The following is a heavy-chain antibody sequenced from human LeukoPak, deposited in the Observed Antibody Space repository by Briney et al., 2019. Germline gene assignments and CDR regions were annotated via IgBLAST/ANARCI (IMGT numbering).Heavy chain of an antibody. D-gene: IGHD6-19*01. V-gene: IGHV4-34*01. J-gene: IGHJ4*02. Sequence: SETLSLTCAVYGGSFSGYYWSWIRQPPGKGPEWIGEINHSGSTNYNPSLKSRVTISVDTSKNQFSLKLSSVTAADTAVYYCARVRYSSGWYFDYWGQGTLVTVSS. CDR2: INHSGST. CDR1: GGSFSGYY. CDR3: ARVRYSSGWYFDY.